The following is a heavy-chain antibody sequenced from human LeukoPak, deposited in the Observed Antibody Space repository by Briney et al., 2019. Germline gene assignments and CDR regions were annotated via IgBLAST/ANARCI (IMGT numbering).Heavy chain of an antibody. D-gene: IGHD3-10*01. CDR1: GFTFSSYD. V-gene: IGHV3-23*01. CDR2: IIHSGGKT. CDR3: AKAKGRGSPGRDYFDY. Sequence: GGSLRLSCAASGFTFSSYDMLWVRQAPGKGLEWVSGIIHSGGKTYNADSVKGRFTISRDNSRNTLYLQMNSLRAEETAVYYCAKAKGRGSPGRDYFDYWGQGTLVTVSS. J-gene: IGHJ4*02.